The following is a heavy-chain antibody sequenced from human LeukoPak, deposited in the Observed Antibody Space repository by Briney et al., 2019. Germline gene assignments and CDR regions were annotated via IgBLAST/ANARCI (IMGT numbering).Heavy chain of an antibody. CDR1: GFTFRNSD. V-gene: IGHV3-30*12. CDR2: IQSDGGNK. CDR3: ARHLSGVTGYSYGRGIDY. J-gene: IGHJ4*02. D-gene: IGHD5-18*01. Sequence: GGSLRLSCAASGFTFRNSDMHWVRQAPGKGLEWVAFIQSDGGNKYYADSVKGRFTISRDNSKNTLYLQMNSLRAEDTAVYYCARHLSGVTGYSYGRGIDYWGQGTLVTVSS.